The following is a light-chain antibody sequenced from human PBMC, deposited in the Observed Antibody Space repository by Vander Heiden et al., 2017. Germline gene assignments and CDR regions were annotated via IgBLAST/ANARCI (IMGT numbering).Light chain of an antibody. V-gene: IGLV3-1*01. CDR1: TLGDKY. CDR3: QAWDSSTWV. CDR2: QDR. Sequence: SFELAQPPPVSVSPGQTASITCSGDTLGDKYASWYQQKPGQSPVLVIYQDRKRPSGIPGRFSGSNSGNTATLTISGAQAMDEADYYCQAWDSSTWVFGGGTKLTVL. J-gene: IGLJ3*02.